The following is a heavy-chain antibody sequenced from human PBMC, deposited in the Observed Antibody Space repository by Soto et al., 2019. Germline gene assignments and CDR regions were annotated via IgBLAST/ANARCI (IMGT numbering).Heavy chain of an antibody. CDR1: GFTFSTYA. J-gene: IGHJ6*04. Sequence: EVQLLESGGGLVQPGGSLRLSCEASGFTFSTYAMSWVRQAPGKGLEWVSSISGSGGGTYYADSVKGRFTISRDNSKNTLSLQMIRLRAEDTAAYYCARLRYSRSEYYMDVWGKGTTVTVSS. CDR3: ARLRYSRSEYYMDV. D-gene: IGHD6-6*01. V-gene: IGHV3-23*01. CDR2: ISGSGGGT.